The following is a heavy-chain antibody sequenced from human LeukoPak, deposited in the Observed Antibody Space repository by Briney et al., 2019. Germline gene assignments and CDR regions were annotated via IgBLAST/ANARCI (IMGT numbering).Heavy chain of an antibody. Sequence: GESLKISCKGSGYIFTNYWIAWVRQMPGKGLEWMGIIYPDDSETRYSPSFQGQGTISADKSISTAYLQWSSLKASDTAMYYCARRSYYDSGGYYYDFWGQGTLVTVSS. D-gene: IGHD3-22*01. J-gene: IGHJ4*02. CDR1: GYIFTNYW. CDR3: ARRSYYDSGGYYYDF. CDR2: IYPDDSET. V-gene: IGHV5-51*01.